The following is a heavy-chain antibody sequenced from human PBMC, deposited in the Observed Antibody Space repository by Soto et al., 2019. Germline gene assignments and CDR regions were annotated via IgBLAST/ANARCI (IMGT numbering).Heavy chain of an antibody. CDR1: GFTFSSYG. CDR3: PKQIYGGYDFDFDY. V-gene: IGHV3-30*18. D-gene: IGHD5-12*01. CDR2: ISYDGSNK. Sequence: QVQLVESGGGLVQPGRSLRLSCAASGFTFSSYGMHWVRQAPGKGLEWVAVISYDGSNKYYADSVKGRFTISRDNSKKTLYLQMNSLRAEAAAVYYCPKQIYGGYDFDFDYWGRGTLVTFAS. J-gene: IGHJ4*02.